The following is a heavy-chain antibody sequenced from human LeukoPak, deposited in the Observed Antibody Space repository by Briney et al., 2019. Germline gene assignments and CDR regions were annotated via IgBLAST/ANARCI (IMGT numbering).Heavy chain of an antibody. D-gene: IGHD3-10*01. CDR3: ARGLDGSGSYSPNWFDP. V-gene: IGHV4-31*03. J-gene: IGHJ5*02. CDR1: GGSISSGGYY. Sequence: SETLSLTCTVSGGSISSGGYYWSWIRQHPGKGLEWIGYIYYSGSTYYNPSLKSRVTISVDTSKNQFSLKLSSVTAADTAVYYCARGLDGSGSYSPNWFDPWGQGTLVTVSS. CDR2: IYYSGST.